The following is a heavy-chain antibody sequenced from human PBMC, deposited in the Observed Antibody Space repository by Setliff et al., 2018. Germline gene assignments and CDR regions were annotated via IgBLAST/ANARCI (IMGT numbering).Heavy chain of an antibody. J-gene: IGHJ6*03. CDR1: GGSISSGGYY. Sequence: PSETLSLTCTVSGGSISSGGYYWSWIRQPAGKALEWIGHISPSGGTYYNPSLKSRVTMSVDTSRNQFSLKLSSVTAADTAVYYCARHVGSRGRGYNYYYYYMDVWGKGTTVTVSS. CDR3: ARHVGSRGRGYNYYYYYMDV. CDR2: ISPSGGT. V-gene: IGHV4-61*09. D-gene: IGHD3-10*01.